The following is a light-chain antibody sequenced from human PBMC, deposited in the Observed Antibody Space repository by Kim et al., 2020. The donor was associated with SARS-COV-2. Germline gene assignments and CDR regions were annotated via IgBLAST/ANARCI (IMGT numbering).Light chain of an antibody. CDR1: QSVSSSY. Sequence: PGERVTLSCRASQSVSSSYLTWYQQKPGQAPRLLIYDASTRATGIPARFSGSGSGTDFTLTISSLQPEDFAVFDVQQDFNFPYTFGTGTKLE. CDR2: DAS. CDR3: QQDFNFPYT. J-gene: IGKJ2*01. V-gene: IGKV3D-7*01.